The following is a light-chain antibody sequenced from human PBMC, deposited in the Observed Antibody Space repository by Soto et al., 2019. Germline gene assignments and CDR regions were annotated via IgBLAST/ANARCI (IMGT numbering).Light chain of an antibody. CDR2: QDS. CDR1: KLGDKY. CDR3: QAWDSSTYNYV. Sequence: SEQTQPPSRSVSPGHAASITCSGDKLGDKYACWYQQKPGQSPVLVIYQDSKRPSGIPERFSSSNAGNTATLTIRGTQAIHEADYSWQAWDSSTYNYVFGTGTK. J-gene: IGLJ1*01. V-gene: IGLV3-1*01.